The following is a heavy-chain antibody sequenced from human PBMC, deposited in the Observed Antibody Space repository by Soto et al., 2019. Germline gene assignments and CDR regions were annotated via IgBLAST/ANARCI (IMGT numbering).Heavy chain of an antibody. CDR2: MYPGDSDT. J-gene: IGHJ4*02. D-gene: IGHD3-3*01. Sequence: GESVKISCRGSGYDFNTNWFGWVRQLPGRGLEWVGIMYPGDSDTRYNPSLQGHVTLSVDVTVSTAFLQWRSLETSDTGMYFCAPLPRDCNKTSCYYADHWGQGTQVTVSS. CDR3: APLPRDCNKTSCYYADH. V-gene: IGHV5-51*01. CDR1: GYDFNTNW.